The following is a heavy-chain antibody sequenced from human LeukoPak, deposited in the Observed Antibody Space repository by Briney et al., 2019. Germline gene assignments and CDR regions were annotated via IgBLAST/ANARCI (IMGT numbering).Heavy chain of an antibody. V-gene: IGHV3-53*01. CDR3: ARDGYYDSSGPGMDV. D-gene: IGHD3-22*01. CDR1: GFTVSSNY. Sequence: GGSLRLSCAASGFTVSSNYMSWVRQAPGKGLEWVSVIYSGGSTYYADSVEGRFTISRDNSKNTLYLQMNSLRAEDTAVYYCARDGYYDSSGPGMDVWGQGTTVTVSS. J-gene: IGHJ6*02. CDR2: IYSGGST.